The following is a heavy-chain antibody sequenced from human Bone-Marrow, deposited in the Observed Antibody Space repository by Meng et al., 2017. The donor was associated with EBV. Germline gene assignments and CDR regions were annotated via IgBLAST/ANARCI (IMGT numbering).Heavy chain of an antibody. D-gene: IGHD5-18*01. V-gene: IGHV4-61*01. CDR3: ARDNVDTAMVPH. CDR1: GGSVSSGSYY. Sequence: QEAGPSLGKPSETLSLTCTFSGGSVSSGSYYWSWIRQPPGKGLEWIGYIYYSGSTNYNPSLKSRVTISVDTSKNQFSLKLSSVTAADTAVYYCARDNVDTAMVPHWGQGTLVTVSS. J-gene: IGHJ4*02. CDR2: IYYSGST.